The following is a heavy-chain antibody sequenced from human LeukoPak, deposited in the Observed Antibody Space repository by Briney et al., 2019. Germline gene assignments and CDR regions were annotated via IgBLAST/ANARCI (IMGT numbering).Heavy chain of an antibody. D-gene: IGHD3-10*01. CDR1: GFNFSSHA. CDR3: SKGLWLGELQFALDY. V-gene: IGHV3-23*01. J-gene: IGHJ4*02. CDR2: ISGSGENT. Sequence: GGSLRLSCAASGFNFSSHAMSWVRQPPGKGLEWVSAISGSGENTYYGDSVKGRFTISSDNSKNTLYLHMNSLRAEGTCVSYCSKGLWLGELQFALDYWGQGTLVTVSS.